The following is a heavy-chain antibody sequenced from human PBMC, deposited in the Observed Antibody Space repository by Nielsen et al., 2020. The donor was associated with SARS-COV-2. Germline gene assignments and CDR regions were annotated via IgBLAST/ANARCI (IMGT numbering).Heavy chain of an antibody. CDR1: GFTFSSYW. J-gene: IGHJ6*03. CDR3: ARTRVTGGLYYYYYMDV. Sequence: GESLKISCAAPGFTFSSYWMHWVRQAPGKGLVWVSRINSDGSSTSYPDSVKGRFTISRDNAKNTLYLQMNSLRAEDTAVYYCARTRVTGGLYYYYYMDVWGKGTTVTVSS. D-gene: IGHD4-17*01. CDR2: INSDGSST. V-gene: IGHV3-74*01.